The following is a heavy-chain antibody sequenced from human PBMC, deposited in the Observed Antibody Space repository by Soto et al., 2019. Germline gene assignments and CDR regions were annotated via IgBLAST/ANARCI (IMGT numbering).Heavy chain of an antibody. Sequence: GGSLRLSCGTSGFTFSAYSMHWFRKAPGKGLEWVAVISYDGSNNYYAHSVKGRFTISRDNSKNTLYLQMNSLRAEDTAVYYCAKSIRWMITTPPFDPWGQGTLVTVSS. D-gene: IGHD3-16*01. CDR1: GFTFSAYS. CDR2: ISYDGSNN. V-gene: IGHV3-30*18. J-gene: IGHJ5*02. CDR3: AKSIRWMITTPPFDP.